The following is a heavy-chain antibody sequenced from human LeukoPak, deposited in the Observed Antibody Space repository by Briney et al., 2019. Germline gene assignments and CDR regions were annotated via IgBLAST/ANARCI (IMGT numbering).Heavy chain of an antibody. D-gene: IGHD2/OR15-2a*01. Sequence: GGSLRLSCAASGFTVSSNYMSWVRQAPGKGLEWVSVIYSGGSTYYADSVKGRFTISRDNSKNTLYLQVNSLRAEDTAVYYCVLRTPGNYLDYWGQGTLVTVSS. J-gene: IGHJ4*02. V-gene: IGHV3-66*01. CDR3: VLRTPGNYLDY. CDR1: GFTVSSNY. CDR2: IYSGGST.